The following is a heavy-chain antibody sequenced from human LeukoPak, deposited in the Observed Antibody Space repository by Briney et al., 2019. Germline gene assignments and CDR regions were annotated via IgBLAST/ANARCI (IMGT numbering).Heavy chain of an antibody. CDR2: IYYSGNT. CDR3: IYDYIWGSYPTWYFDY. CDR1: GYPINNAYY. V-gene: IGHV4-38-2*02. Sequence: SETLSLTCTVSGYPINNAYYWGWIRQPPGKGLEWIGSIYYSGNTYYNPSLKSRVTISVDTSKNQFSLKLSSVTAADTAVYYCIYDYIWGSYPTWYFDYWGQGTLVTVSS. J-gene: IGHJ4*02. D-gene: IGHD3-16*02.